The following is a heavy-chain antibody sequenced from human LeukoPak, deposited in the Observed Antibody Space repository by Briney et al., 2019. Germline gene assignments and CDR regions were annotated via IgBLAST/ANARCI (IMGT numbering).Heavy chain of an antibody. V-gene: IGHV3-73*01. CDR1: GFTFSGSA. J-gene: IGHJ6*02. CDR2: IRSKANSYAT. Sequence: AGGSLRLSCAASGFTFSGSAMHWVRQASGKGLEWVGRIRSKANSYATAYAASVKGRFTISRDDSKNTAYLQMNSLKTEDTAVYYCTMSSGSYYYYYGMDVWGQGTTVTVSS. D-gene: IGHD1-26*01. CDR3: TMSSGSYYYYYGMDV.